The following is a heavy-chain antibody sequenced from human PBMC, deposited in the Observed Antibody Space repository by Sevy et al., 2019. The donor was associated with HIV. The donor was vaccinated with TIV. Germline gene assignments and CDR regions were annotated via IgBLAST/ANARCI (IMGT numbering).Heavy chain of an antibody. J-gene: IGHJ4*02. D-gene: IGHD3-3*01. CDR2: IRSKAYGGTT. V-gene: IGHV3-49*04. CDR1: GFTFGDYV. Sequence: GGSLRVSCTGSGFTFGDYVLSWVRQAPGKGLEWVGFIRSKAYGGTTKYAAFVKGRFTISRDDSKSIAYLQMNSLKTEDTAVYYCISREGTIFGVVTRDYWGQGTLVTVSS. CDR3: ISREGTIFGVVTRDY.